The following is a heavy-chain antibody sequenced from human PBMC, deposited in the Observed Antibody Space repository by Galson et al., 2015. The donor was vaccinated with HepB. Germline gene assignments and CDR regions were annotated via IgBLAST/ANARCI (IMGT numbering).Heavy chain of an antibody. V-gene: IGHV4-39*07. CDR2: IYYSGST. CDR1: GGSISSTIYY. CDR3: ATTYTSGPSLEAFET. J-gene: IGHJ3*02. Sequence: LSLTCTVSGGSISSTIYYWAWIRQPPGEGLEWIANIYYSGSTYYNPSLKSRVTTSVDTSKNQISLRLTSVTAADTAVYYCATTYTSGPSLEAFETWGQGTVITVSS. D-gene: IGHD3-22*01.